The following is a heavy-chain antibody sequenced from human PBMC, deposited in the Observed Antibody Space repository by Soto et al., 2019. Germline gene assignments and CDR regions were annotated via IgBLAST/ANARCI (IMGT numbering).Heavy chain of an antibody. CDR3: ARDHRYSGYDYHDAFDI. V-gene: IGHV3-33*01. D-gene: IGHD5-12*01. J-gene: IGHJ3*02. CDR2: IWYDGSNK. Sequence: QVQLVESGGGVVQPGRSLRLSCAASGFTFSSYGMHWVRQAPGKGLEWVAVIWYDGSNKYYADSVKGRFTISRDNSKNTLYLQMNSLRAEDTAVYYCARDHRYSGYDYHDAFDIWGQGTTVTVSS. CDR1: GFTFSSYG.